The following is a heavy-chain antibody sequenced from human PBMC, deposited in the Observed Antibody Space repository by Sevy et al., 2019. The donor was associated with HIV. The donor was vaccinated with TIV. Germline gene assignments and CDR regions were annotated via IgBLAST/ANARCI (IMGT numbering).Heavy chain of an antibody. V-gene: IGHV1-18*01. D-gene: IGHD4-17*01. J-gene: IGHJ6*03. CDR1: GYRFTNFG. Sequence: ASVKVSSKASGYRFTNFGLSWVRQAPGQGLEWMGWLSGHDGETNYAQRFQGRVTLTTDKSTRTAYMELRSLRSDDTATYFCARGVDSYGAYYYYMDVWRSGTTVTVSS. CDR3: ARGVDSYGAYYYYMDV. CDR2: LSGHDGET.